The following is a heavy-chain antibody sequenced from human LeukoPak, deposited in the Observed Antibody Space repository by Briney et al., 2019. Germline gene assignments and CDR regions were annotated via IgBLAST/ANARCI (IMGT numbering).Heavy chain of an antibody. CDR1: GFTFSSYA. CDR3: AKDHGYSSSWSDSFDY. Sequence: EGSLRLSCAASGFTFSSYAMSWVRQAPGKGLEWVSAISGSGGSTYYADSVKGRFTISRDNSKNTLYLQMNSLRAEDTAVYYCAKDHGYSSSWSDSFDYWGQGTLVTVSS. J-gene: IGHJ4*02. D-gene: IGHD6-13*01. CDR2: ISGSGGST. V-gene: IGHV3-23*01.